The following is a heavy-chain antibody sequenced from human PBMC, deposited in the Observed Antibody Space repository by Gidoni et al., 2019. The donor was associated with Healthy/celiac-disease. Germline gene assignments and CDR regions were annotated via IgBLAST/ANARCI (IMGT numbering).Heavy chain of an antibody. CDR3: ARGGDILTGYHGAFDI. J-gene: IGHJ3*02. D-gene: IGHD3-9*01. CDR2: NYYRGST. CDR1: GCSISSYY. Sequence: VQLQESGPGLVKPSETLSLTCPLSGCSISSYYWSWIRQPPGTGLEWIGYNYYRGSTNYNPSLKSRVTISVDTSKNQFSLKLSSVTAADTAVYYCARGGDILTGYHGAFDIWGQGTMVTVSS. V-gene: IGHV4-59*01.